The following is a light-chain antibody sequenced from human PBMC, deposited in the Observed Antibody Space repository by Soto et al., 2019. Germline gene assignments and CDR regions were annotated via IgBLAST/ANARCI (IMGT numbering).Light chain of an antibody. CDR1: SSNIGSNY. CDR3: AAWDDSLSAVV. CDR2: RSN. V-gene: IGLV1-47*01. J-gene: IGLJ2*01. Sequence: QSVLTQPPSTSGTPGQRVTIACSGSSSNIGSNYVYWCQHLPETAPKVLIYRSNQRPSGVPDRFSGSKSGTSASLAVSGLRSEDEADYYCAAWDDSLSAVVFGGGTQLTVL.